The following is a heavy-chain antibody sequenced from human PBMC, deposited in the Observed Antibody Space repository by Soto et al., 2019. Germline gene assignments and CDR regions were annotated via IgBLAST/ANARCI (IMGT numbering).Heavy chain of an antibody. J-gene: IGHJ4*02. D-gene: IGHD3-16*01. V-gene: IGHV3-30*18. CDR2: ISYDGGKK. Sequence: QVQLVESGGGVVQPGGSLRLSCAASGFTFKNYAMHWVRQAPGKGLEWLAIISYDGGKKSYADSVKGRFTISRDNSKNTLFVQMNTLRAEDTAVYYCAKVKGVMPTVNYYSDGWGQGTLVTVSS. CDR1: GFTFKNYA. CDR3: AKVKGVMPTVNYYSDG.